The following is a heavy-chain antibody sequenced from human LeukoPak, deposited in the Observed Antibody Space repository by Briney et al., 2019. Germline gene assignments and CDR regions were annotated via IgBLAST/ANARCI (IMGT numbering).Heavy chain of an antibody. CDR3: ARDSIAAAVTFDY. D-gene: IGHD6-13*01. J-gene: IGHJ4*02. CDR2: INPNSGGT. CDR1: GYTFTGYY. Sequence: ASVKVSCKASGYTFTGYYMHWVRQAPGQGLEWMGWINPNSGGTNYAQKFQGRVTMTRDTSISTAYMELSRLRSDDTAVYCCARDSIAAAVTFDYWGQGTLVTVSS. V-gene: IGHV1-2*02.